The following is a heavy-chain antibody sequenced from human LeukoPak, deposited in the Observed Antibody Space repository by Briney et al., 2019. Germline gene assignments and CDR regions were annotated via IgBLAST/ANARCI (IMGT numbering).Heavy chain of an antibody. D-gene: IGHD2-2*01. CDR3: AKVEGVNIVVVPAATTSFDY. Sequence: PGGALRLSFAASGFPFSSYAMSWGRPAPGKGVGGGPAINCSGGSTYYRDSVKGRFTISSDNSNNTLYLQMNSLRAEDTAVYYCAKVEGVNIVVVPAATTSFDYWGQGTLVTVSS. CDR2: INCSGGST. V-gene: IGHV3-23*01. J-gene: IGHJ4*02. CDR1: GFPFSSYA.